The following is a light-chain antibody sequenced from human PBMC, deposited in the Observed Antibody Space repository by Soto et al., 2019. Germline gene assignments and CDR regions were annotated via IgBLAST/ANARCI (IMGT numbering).Light chain of an antibody. Sequence: DIQMTQSPCTLSASVEDRVTITWRASQSISSWLAWYQHKPAKAPKPLIHKALSLESGVPSRFSGHGSGTEFTLTISSLQPDDFATYYCQQYYSYWTFGQGTKVEI. CDR3: QQYYSYWT. CDR1: QSISSW. J-gene: IGKJ1*01. CDR2: KAL. V-gene: IGKV1-5*03.